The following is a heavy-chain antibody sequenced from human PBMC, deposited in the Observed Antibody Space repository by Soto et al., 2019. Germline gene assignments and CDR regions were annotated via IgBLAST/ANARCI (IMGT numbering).Heavy chain of an antibody. J-gene: IGHJ4*02. V-gene: IGHV4-31*03. CDR2: IYYSGST. CDR1: GGSISSGGYY. Sequence: PSETLSLTCTVSGGSISSGGYYWSWIRQHPGKGLEWIGYIYYSGSTYYNPSLKSRVTISVDTSKNQFSLKLSSVTAADTAVYYCARVESGYYYPAYWGQGTLVTV. CDR3: ARVESGYYYPAY. D-gene: IGHD3-22*01.